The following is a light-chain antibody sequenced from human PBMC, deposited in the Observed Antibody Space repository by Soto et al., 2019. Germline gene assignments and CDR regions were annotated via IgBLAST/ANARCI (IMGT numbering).Light chain of an antibody. CDR3: SSYAGSNNRV. J-gene: IGLJ1*01. CDR1: SSDVGGYNY. CDR2: EVS. V-gene: IGLV2-8*01. Sequence: QSVLTQPPSASGSPGQSVTISCTGTSSDVGGYNYVSWYQQHPGKAPKLMIYEVSKRPSGVPDRFSGSKSGNTASLTVSELQAEDEADYYCSSYAGSNNRVFGTGTKLTVL.